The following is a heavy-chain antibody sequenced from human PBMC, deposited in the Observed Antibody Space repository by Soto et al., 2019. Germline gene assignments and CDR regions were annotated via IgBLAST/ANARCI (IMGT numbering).Heavy chain of an antibody. J-gene: IGHJ6*02. CDR1: GFTFSSYG. CDR2: ISYDGSNK. CDR3: AKDSTGYYDFWSGYRDGMDV. Sequence: QVQLVESGGGVVQPGRSLRLSCAASGFTFSSYGMHWVRQAPGKGLEWVAVISYDGSNKYYADSVKGRFTISRDNSKNTLYLQMNSLRAEDTAVYYCAKDSTGYYDFWSGYRDGMDVWGQGTTVTVSS. V-gene: IGHV3-30*18. D-gene: IGHD3-3*01.